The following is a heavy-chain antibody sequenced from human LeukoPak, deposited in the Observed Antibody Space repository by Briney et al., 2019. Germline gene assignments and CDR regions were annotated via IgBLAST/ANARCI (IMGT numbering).Heavy chain of an antibody. D-gene: IGHD5-12*01. CDR1: GFTFNSYA. V-gene: IGHV3-23*01. CDR2: ISGSGGST. CDR3: AKLDSGYDYQSFFDY. Sequence: PGGSLRLSCAASGFTFNSYAMSWVRQAPGKGLEWVSAISGSGGSTYYADSVKGRFTISRDNSKNTLYLQMNSLRAEDTAVYYCAKLDSGYDYQSFFDYWGQGTLVTVSS. J-gene: IGHJ4*02.